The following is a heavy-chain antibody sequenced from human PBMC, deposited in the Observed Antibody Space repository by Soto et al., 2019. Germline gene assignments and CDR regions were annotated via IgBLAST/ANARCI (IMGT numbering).Heavy chain of an antibody. CDR1: GFTFDDYA. J-gene: IGHJ2*01. CDR3: AKVLGVLLDWYFDL. CDR2: ISWNSGSI. D-gene: IGHD2-15*01. V-gene: IGHV3-9*01. Sequence: EVQLVESGGGLVQPGRSLRLSCAASGFTFDDYAMHWVRQAPGKGLEWVSGISWNSGSIGYADSVKGRFTISRDNAKNSLYLQMNSLRAEDTALYYCAKVLGVLLDWYFDLWGRGTLVTVSS.